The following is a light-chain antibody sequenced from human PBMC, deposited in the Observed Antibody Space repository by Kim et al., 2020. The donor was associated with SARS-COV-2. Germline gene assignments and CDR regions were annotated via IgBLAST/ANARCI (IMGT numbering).Light chain of an antibody. V-gene: IGKV3-20*01. J-gene: IGKJ4*01. CDR1: PSISSAL. Sequence: LSPGETPTRSCQASPSISSALLAWYQQRPGQAPRLLMSGASIRATGIPDRFSGSGSGTDFTLTISRLETDDFAVYYCQQYGTTPLTFGGGTKVEI. CDR3: QQYGTTPLT. CDR2: GAS.